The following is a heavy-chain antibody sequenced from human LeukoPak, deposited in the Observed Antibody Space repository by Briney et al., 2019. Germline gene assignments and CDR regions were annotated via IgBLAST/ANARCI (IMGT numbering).Heavy chain of an antibody. CDR1: GFTFSSYG. D-gene: IGHD3-22*01. Sequence: GGSPRLSCAASGFTFSSYGMSWVRQAPGKGLEWVSAISGSGGSTYYADSVKGRFTISRDNSKNTLYLQMNSLRAEDTAVYYCAKDVNYYYDSSGYYTPFDYWGQGTLVTVSS. J-gene: IGHJ4*02. CDR3: AKDVNYYYDSSGYYTPFDY. V-gene: IGHV3-23*01. CDR2: ISGSGGST.